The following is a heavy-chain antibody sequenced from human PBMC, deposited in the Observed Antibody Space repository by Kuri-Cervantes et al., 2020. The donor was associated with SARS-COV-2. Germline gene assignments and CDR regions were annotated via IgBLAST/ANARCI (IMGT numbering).Heavy chain of an antibody. CDR2: IKQDGSEK. CDR1: GFTFSSYW. D-gene: IGHD3-22*01. Sequence: LSLTCAASGFTFSSYWMSWVRQAPGKGLEWVANIKQDGSEKYYVDSVKGRFTISRDNAKNSPYLQMNSLRAEDTAVYYCAMKSTRNNYYDSSGSFDYWGQGTLVTVSS. J-gene: IGHJ4*02. CDR3: AMKSTRNNYYDSSGSFDY. V-gene: IGHV3-7*02.